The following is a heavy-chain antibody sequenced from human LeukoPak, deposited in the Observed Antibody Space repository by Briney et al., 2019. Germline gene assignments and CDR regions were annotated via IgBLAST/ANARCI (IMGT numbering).Heavy chain of an antibody. CDR2: INHSGST. Sequence: SETLSLTCAVYGGSFSGYYWSWIRQPPGKGLEWIGEINHSGSTNYNPSLKSRVTISVDMSKNQFSLKLSSVTAADTAVYYCARHFNGYSNGPIDYWGQGTLVTVSS. CDR3: ARHFNGYSNGPIDY. CDR1: GGSFSGYY. V-gene: IGHV4-34*01. D-gene: IGHD5-18*01. J-gene: IGHJ4*02.